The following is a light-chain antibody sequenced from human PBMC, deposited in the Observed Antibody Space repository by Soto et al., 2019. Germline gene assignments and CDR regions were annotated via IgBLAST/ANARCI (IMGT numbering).Light chain of an antibody. CDR1: SSDVGGYNY. Sequence: QSALTQPPSATGCPGQSVTISCTGTSSDVGGYNYVAWYQQHPGKAPKVMIYEVSRRPSGVPDRFSGSKSGNKASLTVSGLQAEDESDYDCSSYAGSINPSVFGTWSKGTVL. CDR3: SSYAGSINPSV. J-gene: IGLJ1*01. V-gene: IGLV2-8*01. CDR2: EVS.